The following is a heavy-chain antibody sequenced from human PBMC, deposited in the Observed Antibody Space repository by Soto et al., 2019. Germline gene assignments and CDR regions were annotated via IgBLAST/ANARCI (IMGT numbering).Heavy chain of an antibody. CDR2: ISNSGGST. J-gene: IGHJ6*03. Sequence: EVQLLESGGGLVQPGGSLRLSCAASGFTFSSYAMSWVRQASGKGLEWVSTISNSGGSTYYADSVKGRFTISRDNSKNTLHLQMKSLRAEDTAVYYCAKHNQEGYYYYYMDVWGKGTTVTVSS. CDR3: AKHNQEGYYYYYMDV. CDR1: GFTFSSYA. V-gene: IGHV3-23*01.